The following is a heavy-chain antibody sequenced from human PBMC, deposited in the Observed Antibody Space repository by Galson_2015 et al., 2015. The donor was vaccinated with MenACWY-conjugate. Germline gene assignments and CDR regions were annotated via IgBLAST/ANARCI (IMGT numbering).Heavy chain of an antibody. D-gene: IGHD6-19*01. CDR2: VYHSGST. CDR3: ARDPIAVTGTFYDY. Sequence: TLSLTCAVSGDSISSSNWWRWVRQSPGKGLEWIGEVYHSGSTNYNPSVKSRVTISVDKSKNQFSLKLSAVTAADTAVYYCARDPIAVTGTFYDYWGQGTLVTVSS. CDR1: GDSISSSNW. J-gene: IGHJ4*02. V-gene: IGHV4-4*02.